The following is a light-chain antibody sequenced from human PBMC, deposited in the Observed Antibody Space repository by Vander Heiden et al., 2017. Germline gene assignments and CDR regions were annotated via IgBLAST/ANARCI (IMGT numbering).Light chain of an antibody. J-gene: IGKJ4*01. Sequence: DIVMAQSPDSLAVSLGERATINCKSSQSVLYSSNNKNYLAWYQQKPGQPPKLLIYWASTREYGVPDRFSGSGSGTDFTLTISSLQAEDVAVYYSQQDDLTPLTFGGRTKVEIK. CDR3: QQDDLTPLT. CDR1: QSVLYSSNNKNY. V-gene: IGKV4-1*01. CDR2: WAS.